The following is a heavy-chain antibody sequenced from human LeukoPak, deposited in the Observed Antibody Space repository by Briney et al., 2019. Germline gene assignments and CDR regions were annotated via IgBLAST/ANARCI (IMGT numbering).Heavy chain of an antibody. Sequence: PGGSLRLSCAVSGFAFSSYAMHWVRQAPGKGLEWVALTSYDGSNKNYADSIKGRFTISRDNSKKTLYLQMNSLRAEDTAVYYCATGDFYASGSFYSLGDYWGQGTLVTVSS. CDR3: ATGDFYASGSFYSLGDY. CDR1: GFAFSSYA. J-gene: IGHJ4*02. D-gene: IGHD3-10*01. V-gene: IGHV3-30-3*01. CDR2: TSYDGSNK.